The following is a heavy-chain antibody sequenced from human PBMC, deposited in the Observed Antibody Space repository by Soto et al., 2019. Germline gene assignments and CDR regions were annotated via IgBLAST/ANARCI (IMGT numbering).Heavy chain of an antibody. CDR3: ASLIGEFGMNDAFDI. V-gene: IGHV3-33*01. D-gene: IGHD3-10*01. CDR1: GFTFSSYG. Sequence: PGGSLRLSCAASGFTFSSYGMHWVRQAPGKGLEWVAVIWYDGSNKYYADSVKGRFTISRDNSKNTLYLQMNSLRSEDTAVYYCASLIGEFGMNDAFDIWGQGTMVTVSS. CDR2: IWYDGSNK. J-gene: IGHJ3*02.